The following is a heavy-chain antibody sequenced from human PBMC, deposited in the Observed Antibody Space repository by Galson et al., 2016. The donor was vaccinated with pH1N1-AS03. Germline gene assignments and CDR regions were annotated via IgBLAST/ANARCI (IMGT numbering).Heavy chain of an antibody. CDR2: IAATGDT. Sequence: SLRLSCAASGFTLSAYDMHWVRQATGKGLEWVSIIAATGDTNYGGSVKGRFTISREDAKNSLYLQMNSLRAEDTAVYYCAVWGYISSTHGMDVWGKETTVTVSS. D-gene: IGHD5-18*01. J-gene: IGHJ6*04. CDR1: GFTLSAYD. V-gene: IGHV3-13*01. CDR3: AVWGYISSTHGMDV.